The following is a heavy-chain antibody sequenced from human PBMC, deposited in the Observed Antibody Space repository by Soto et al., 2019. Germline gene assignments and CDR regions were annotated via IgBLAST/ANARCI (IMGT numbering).Heavy chain of an antibody. J-gene: IGHJ3*02. V-gene: IGHV3-23*01. Sequence: GGSLRLSCAASGFTFSSYAMSWVRQAPGKGLEWVSAISGSGGSTYYADSVKGRFTISRDNSKNTLYLQMNSLRAEDTAVYYCAKGGAYCSGGSCYDAFDIWGQGTMVTVSS. D-gene: IGHD2-15*01. CDR1: GFTFSSYA. CDR2: ISGSGGST. CDR3: AKGGAYCSGGSCYDAFDI.